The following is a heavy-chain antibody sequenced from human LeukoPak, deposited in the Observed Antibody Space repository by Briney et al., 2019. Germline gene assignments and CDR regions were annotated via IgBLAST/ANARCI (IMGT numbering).Heavy chain of an antibody. J-gene: IGHJ4*02. CDR1: GFIFSSYG. CDR2: IRYDGSNK. D-gene: IGHD3-10*01. CDR3: AKVHYGSGSYYNWAFDY. V-gene: IGHV3-30*02. Sequence: GGSLRLSCAASGFIFSSYGMHWVRQAPGKGLEWVAFIRYDGSNKYYADSVKGRFTISRDNSKNTLYLQMNSLRAEDTAVYYCAKVHYGSGSYYNWAFDYWGQGTLVTVSS.